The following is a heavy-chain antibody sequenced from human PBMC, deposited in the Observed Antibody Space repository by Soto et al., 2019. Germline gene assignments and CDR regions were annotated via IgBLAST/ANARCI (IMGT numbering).Heavy chain of an antibody. V-gene: IGHV3-23*01. J-gene: IGHJ4*02. CDR1: GVTVKISG. D-gene: IGHD3-9*01. CDR3: ARDNGTPETGQHLDY. CDR2: ISSGGGNT. Sequence: GLGRAGCGVTVKISGMAVARQAPGKGLEWVSTISSGGGNTHYADSVRGRFTISRDNSKNRLYLQLKSLRVEDTAVYYCARDNGTPETGQHLDYSAQATQVTDS.